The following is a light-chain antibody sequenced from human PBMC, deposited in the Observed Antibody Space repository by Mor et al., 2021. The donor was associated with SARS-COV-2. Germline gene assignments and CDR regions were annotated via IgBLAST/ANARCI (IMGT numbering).Light chain of an antibody. V-gene: IGKV3-15*01. CDR2: DVS. Sequence: APRLLMYDVSTRATGTSARFTGSGSGTDFILTISSLQSEDFAVYYCQQYNDWPGWTLGQGTKVVIK. J-gene: IGKJ1*01. CDR3: QQYNDWPGWT.